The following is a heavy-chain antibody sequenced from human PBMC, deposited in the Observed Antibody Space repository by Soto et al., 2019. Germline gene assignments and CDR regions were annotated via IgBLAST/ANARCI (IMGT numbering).Heavy chain of an antibody. V-gene: IGHV4-61*01. J-gene: IGHJ4*02. CDR2: IYYSGST. D-gene: IGHD3-16*01. CDR1: GGSVSSGSYY. CDR3: ARGLAALYYFDY. Sequence: PWETLSLTCTVSGGSVSSGSYYWSWIRQPPGKGLGWIGYIYYSGSTNYNPSLKSRVTISVDTSKNQFSLKLSSVTAADTAVYYCARGLAALYYFDYWGQGTLVTVSS.